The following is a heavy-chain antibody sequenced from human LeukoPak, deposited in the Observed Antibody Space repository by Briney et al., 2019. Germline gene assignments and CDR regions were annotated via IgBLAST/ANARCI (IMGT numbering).Heavy chain of an antibody. D-gene: IGHD3-9*01. V-gene: IGHV1-69*13. Sequence: ASVKVSCKASGGTFSSYAISWVRQAPGQGLEWMGGIIPIFGTANYAQKFQGRVTITADESTSTAYMELSSLRSEDTAVYYCARGPTYYDILTGPNTYYYYGMDVWGQGTTVTVFS. CDR1: GGTFSSYA. CDR3: ARGPTYYDILTGPNTYYYYGMDV. J-gene: IGHJ6*02. CDR2: IIPIFGTA.